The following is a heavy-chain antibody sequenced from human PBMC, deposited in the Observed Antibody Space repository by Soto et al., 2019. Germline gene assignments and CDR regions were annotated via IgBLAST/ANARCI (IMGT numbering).Heavy chain of an antibody. Sequence: GESLKISCKGSGYSFTSYWISWVRQMPGKGLEWMGRIDPSDSYTNYSPSFQGHVTISADRSISTAYLQWSSLKASDTAMYYCAAPKQLPRGHYYGMDVWGQGTTVTVSS. CDR1: GYSFTSYW. CDR3: AAPKQLPRGHYYGMDV. CDR2: IDPSDSYT. J-gene: IGHJ6*02. V-gene: IGHV5-10-1*01. D-gene: IGHD2-2*01.